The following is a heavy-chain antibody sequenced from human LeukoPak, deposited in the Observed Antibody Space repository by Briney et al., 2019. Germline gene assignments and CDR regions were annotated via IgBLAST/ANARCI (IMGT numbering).Heavy chain of an antibody. CDR1: GGSISSYY. Sequence: ESSETLSLTCTVSGGSISSYYWSWIRQPPGKGLEWIGYIYYSGSTNYNPSLKSRVTISVDTSKNQFSLKLSSVTAADTAVYYCASPSRIAAAVGAFDIWGQGTMVTVSS. J-gene: IGHJ3*02. CDR2: IYYSGST. D-gene: IGHD6-13*01. CDR3: ASPSRIAAAVGAFDI. V-gene: IGHV4-59*01.